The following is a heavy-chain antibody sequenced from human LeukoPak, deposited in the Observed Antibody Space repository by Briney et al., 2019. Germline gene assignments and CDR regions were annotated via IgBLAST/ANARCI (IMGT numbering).Heavy chain of an antibody. CDR2: ISAYNGNT. J-gene: IGHJ6*02. CDR3: ARANRNYYGSGSYYNVPYGMDV. Sequence: GASVKVSCKASGYTFTSYGISWVRQAPGQGLEWMGWISAYNGNTNYAQKLQGRVTMTTDTSTSTAYMELRSLRSDDTAVYYCARANRNYYGSGSYYNVPYGMDVWGQGTTVTVSS. V-gene: IGHV1-18*01. CDR1: GYTFTSYG. D-gene: IGHD3-10*01.